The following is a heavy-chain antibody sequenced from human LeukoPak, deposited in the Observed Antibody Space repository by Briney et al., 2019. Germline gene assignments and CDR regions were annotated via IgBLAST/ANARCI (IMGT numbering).Heavy chain of an antibody. CDR2: ISGSGGST. Sequence: AXXXTXXSYXMNWVRQAPGKGXXWVSAISGSGGSTYYADSVKGRFTISRDNSKNTLYMQMISQRAEDTAVYYXXXXXXXXXXXXXDYWGXXTXVTVSS. V-gene: IGHV3-23*01. CDR1: XXTXXSYX. CDR3: XXXXXXXXXXXXDY. J-gene: IGHJ4*02.